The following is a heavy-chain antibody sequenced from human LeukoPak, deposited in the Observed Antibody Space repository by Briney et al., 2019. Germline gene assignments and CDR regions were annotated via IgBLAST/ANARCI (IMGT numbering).Heavy chain of an antibody. D-gene: IGHD4-17*01. V-gene: IGHV3-49*03. Sequence: RSLRLSCTASGFTFGDYGMSWFRQAPGKGLEWVGFIRSKAYGGTTEYAASVKGRFTISRDDSKSIAYLQMNSLKTEDTAVYYCTRDADGDYEVVDYWGQGTLVIVSS. CDR3: TRDADGDYEVVDY. J-gene: IGHJ4*02. CDR2: IRSKAYGGTT. CDR1: GFTFGDYG.